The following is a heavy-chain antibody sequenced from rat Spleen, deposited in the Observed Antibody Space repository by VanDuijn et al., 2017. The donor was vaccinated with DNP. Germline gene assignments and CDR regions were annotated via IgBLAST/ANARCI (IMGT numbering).Heavy chain of an antibody. V-gene: IGHV5-7*01. CDR2: ISYDGSST. Sequence: EVPLVESGGGFVQPGRSLKLSCAASGFTFSDYNMAWVRQAPKKGLEWVATISYDGSSTHYRDSVKGRFTVSRDNAKSTLYLQMDSLRSEDTATYYCARPDYWGQGVMVTVSS. CDR3: ARPDY. J-gene: IGHJ2*01. CDR1: GFTFSDYN.